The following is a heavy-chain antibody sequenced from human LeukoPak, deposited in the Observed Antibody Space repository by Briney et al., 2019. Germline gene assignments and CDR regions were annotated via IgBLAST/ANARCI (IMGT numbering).Heavy chain of an antibody. CDR3: ASSIAARLGYFDL. Sequence: SETLSLTCTVSGGSISSYYWSWIRQPPGKGLEWIGYIYYSGSTNYNPSLKSRVTISVDTSKNQFSLKLSSVTAADTAVYYCASSIAARLGYFDLWGRGTLVTVSS. V-gene: IGHV4-59*01. CDR2: IYYSGST. CDR1: GGSISSYY. J-gene: IGHJ2*01. D-gene: IGHD6-6*01.